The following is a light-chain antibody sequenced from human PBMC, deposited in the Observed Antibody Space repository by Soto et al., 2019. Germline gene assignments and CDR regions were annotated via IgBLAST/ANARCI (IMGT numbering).Light chain of an antibody. CDR1: QSVSSSY. CDR3: QQYGSSPPKYT. CDR2: GAS. V-gene: IGKV3-20*01. Sequence: EIVLTQSPGTLSLSPGERATLSCRASQSVSSSYLAWYQQKPGQAPRLLIYGASSRATGIPDRFSGSGSGTVFTLTISRLEPEDFAVYYCQQYGSSPPKYTFGQGTKLEIK. J-gene: IGKJ2*01.